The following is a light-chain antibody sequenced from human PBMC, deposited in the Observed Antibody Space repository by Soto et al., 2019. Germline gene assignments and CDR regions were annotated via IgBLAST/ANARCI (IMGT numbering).Light chain of an antibody. CDR2: DDG. CDR3: QVWDTTNPVI. J-gene: IGLJ2*01. Sequence: SYELTQPPSVSVAPGQTARITCGGNNIEIKSVHWYQQKPGQAPVLVVYDDGDRTTGIPERFSGSKSGNTATLTTGRVEAGDEADYYCQVWDTTNPVIFGGGTQLTVL. V-gene: IGLV3-21*02. CDR1: NIEIKS.